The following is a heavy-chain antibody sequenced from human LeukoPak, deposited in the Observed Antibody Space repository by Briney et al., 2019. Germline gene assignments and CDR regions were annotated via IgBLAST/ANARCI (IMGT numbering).Heavy chain of an antibody. CDR3: ARDGRAQFYDSSGYYPQ. CDR2: IIPIFGTA. D-gene: IGHD3-22*01. CDR1: GGTFSSYA. V-gene: IGHV1-69*13. Sequence: SVTVSCKASGGTFSSYAISWVRQAPGQGLEWMGGIIPIFGTANYAQKFQGRVTITADESTSTAYMELSSLRSEDTAVYYCARDGRAQFYDSSGYYPQWGQGTLVTVSS. J-gene: IGHJ4*02.